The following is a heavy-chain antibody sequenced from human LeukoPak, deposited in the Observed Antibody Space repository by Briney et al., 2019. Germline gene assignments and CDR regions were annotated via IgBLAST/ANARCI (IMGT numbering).Heavy chain of an antibody. J-gene: IGHJ4*02. CDR3: AGADKWNDVLDY. V-gene: IGHV4-59*13. CDR2: IYYRGSP. CDR1: GGSISSYY. D-gene: IGHD1-20*01. Sequence: SETLSLNCTISGGSISSYYWSWIRQPPGPGLEWIGYIYYRGSPNYNPSLKSRFAISVGTSKNQFSLKLTSVTAADTAVYYCAGADKWNDVLDYWGQGTLVTVSS.